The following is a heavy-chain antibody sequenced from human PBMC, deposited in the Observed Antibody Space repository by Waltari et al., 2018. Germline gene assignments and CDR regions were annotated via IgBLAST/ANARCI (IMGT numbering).Heavy chain of an antibody. CDR3: ARRVIVVVPAAIGDAFDI. CDR2: IYPGDSDT. D-gene: IGHD2-2*01. V-gene: IGHV5-51*01. J-gene: IGHJ3*02. CDR1: GYSFTSYW. Sequence: EVQLVQSGAEVKKPGESLKISCKGSGYSFTSYWIGWVRQMPGKGLEWMGFIYPGDSDTRYSPSFQGQVTISADKSISTACLQWSSLKASDTAMYYCARRVIVVVPAAIGDAFDIWGQGTMVTVSS.